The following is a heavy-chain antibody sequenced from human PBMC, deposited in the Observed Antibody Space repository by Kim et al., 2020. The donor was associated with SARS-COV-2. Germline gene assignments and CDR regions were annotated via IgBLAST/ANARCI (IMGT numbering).Heavy chain of an antibody. D-gene: IGHD3-3*01. J-gene: IGHJ2*01. V-gene: IGHV4-34*01. CDR1: GGSFSGYY. CDR3: ARGHGSGYYWYFDL. Sequence: SETLSLTCAVYGGSFSGYYWSWIRQPPGKGLEWIGEINHSGSTNYNPSLKSRVTISVDTSKNQFSLKLSSVTAADTAVYYCARGHGSGYYWYFDLWGRGTLVTVSS. CDR2: INHSGST.